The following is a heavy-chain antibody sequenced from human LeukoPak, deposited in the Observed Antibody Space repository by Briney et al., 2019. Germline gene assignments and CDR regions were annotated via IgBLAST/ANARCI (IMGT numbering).Heavy chain of an antibody. CDR2: IYHSGST. CDR1: GYSISSGYY. V-gene: IGHV4-38-2*02. Sequence: SETLSLTCTVSGYSISSGYYWGWIRQPPGKGLEWIGSIYHSGSTYYNPSLKSRVTVSVDTSKNQFSLKLSSVTAADTAVYYCARLNGDIMVRATDYWGQGTLVTVSS. CDR3: ARLNGDIMVRATDY. D-gene: IGHD3-10*01. J-gene: IGHJ4*02.